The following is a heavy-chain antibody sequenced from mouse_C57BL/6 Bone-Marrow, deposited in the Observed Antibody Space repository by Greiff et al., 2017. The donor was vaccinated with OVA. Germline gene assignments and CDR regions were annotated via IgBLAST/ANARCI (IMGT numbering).Heavy chain of an antibody. D-gene: IGHD1-1*01. CDR2: ISGGGGNT. Sequence: EVQGVESGGGLVKPGGSLKLSCAASGFTFSSYTMSWVRQTPEKRLEWVATISGGGGNTYYPDSVKGRFTISRDNAKNTLYLQMSSLRSEDTALYYCARQIITTIVNWGQGTLVTVSA. J-gene: IGHJ3*01. CDR1: GFTFSSYT. CDR3: ARQIITTIVN. V-gene: IGHV5-9*01.